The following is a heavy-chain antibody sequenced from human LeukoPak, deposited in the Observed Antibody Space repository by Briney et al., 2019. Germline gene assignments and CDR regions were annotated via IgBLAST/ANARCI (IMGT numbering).Heavy chain of an antibody. J-gene: IGHJ3*02. D-gene: IGHD3-22*01. CDR1: GGSISSYY. V-gene: IGHV4-59*01. CDR2: IYYSGST. Sequence: PSETLSLTCTVSGGSISSYYWSWIRQPPGKGLGWIGYIYYSGSTNYNPSLKSRVTISVDTSKNQFSLKLSSVTAADTAVYYCARDPYYYDSSGYSSSHAFDIWGQGTMVTVSS. CDR3: ARDPYYYDSSGYSSSHAFDI.